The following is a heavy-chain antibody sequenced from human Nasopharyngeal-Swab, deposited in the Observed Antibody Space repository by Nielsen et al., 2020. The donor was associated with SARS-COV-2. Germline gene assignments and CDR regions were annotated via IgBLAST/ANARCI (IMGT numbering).Heavy chain of an antibody. D-gene: IGHD5-18*01. CDR2: IIPIFGTA. CDR3: ARDGSGYSYASFYYYYYGMDV. V-gene: IGHV1-69*01. Sequence: WVRQAPGQGLEWMGGIIPIFGTANYAQKFQGRVTITADESTSTAYMELSRLRSDDTAVYYCARDGSGYSYASFYYYYYGMDVWGQGTTVTVSS. J-gene: IGHJ6*02.